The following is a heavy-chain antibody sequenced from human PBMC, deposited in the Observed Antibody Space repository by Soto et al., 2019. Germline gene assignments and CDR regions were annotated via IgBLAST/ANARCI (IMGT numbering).Heavy chain of an antibody. CDR1: GFTFSSYA. V-gene: IGHV3-23*01. CDR3: AGTVDTAMTGYYYYGMDV. CDR2: ISGSGGST. J-gene: IGHJ6*02. D-gene: IGHD5-18*01. Sequence: GGSLRLSCAASGFTFSSYAMSWVRQAPGEGLEWVSAISGSGGSTYYADSVKGRFTISRDNSKNTLYLQMNSLRAEDTAVYYCAGTVDTAMTGYYYYGMDVWGQGTTVTVSS.